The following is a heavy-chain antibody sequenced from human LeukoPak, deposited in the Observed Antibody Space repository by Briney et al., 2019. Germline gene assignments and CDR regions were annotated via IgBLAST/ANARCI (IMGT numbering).Heavy chain of an antibody. CDR2: INHSGST. CDR3: ARGPKSKGNRPLDYYYYYMDV. Sequence: PSETLSLTCAVYGVSFSGYYWSWIRQPPRKGLEWIGEINHSGSTNYNPSLKSRVTISVDTPKDQFSLKLSSVTAADTAVYYCARGPKSKGNRPLDYYYYYMDVWGKGTTVTVSS. V-gene: IGHV4-34*01. J-gene: IGHJ6*03. CDR1: GVSFSGYY. D-gene: IGHD2/OR15-2a*01.